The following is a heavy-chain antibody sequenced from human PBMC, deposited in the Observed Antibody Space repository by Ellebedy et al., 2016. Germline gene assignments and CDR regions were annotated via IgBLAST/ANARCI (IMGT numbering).Heavy chain of an antibody. J-gene: IGHJ5*02. CDR2: INKDGNEQ. D-gene: IGHD2-15*01. V-gene: IGHV3-7*03. Sequence: GESLKISCAASGFTFSGRWMSWARQAPGKGLDWVASINKDGNEQFYVDSVKGRFTISRDNSKNTLYLQMNGLRAEDTAVYYCARGVGSGWFDPWGQGTLVTVSS. CDR3: ARGVGSGWFDP. CDR1: GFTFSGRW.